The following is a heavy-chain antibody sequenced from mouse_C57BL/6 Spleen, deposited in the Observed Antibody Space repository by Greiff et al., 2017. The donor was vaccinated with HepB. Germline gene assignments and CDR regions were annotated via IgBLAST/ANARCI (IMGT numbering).Heavy chain of an antibody. CDR2: IDPEDGDT. V-gene: IGHV14-1*01. CDR1: GFNIKDYY. J-gene: IGHJ3*01. CDR3: TPYDDYDEGCAY. D-gene: IGHD2-4*01. Sequence: VQLQQSGAELVRPGASVKLSCTASGFNIKDYYMHWVKQRPEQGLEWIGRIDPEDGDTEYAPKFQGKATMTADTSSNTAYLQLSSLTSEDTAVYYCTPYDDYDEGCAYWGKGTLVTVAA.